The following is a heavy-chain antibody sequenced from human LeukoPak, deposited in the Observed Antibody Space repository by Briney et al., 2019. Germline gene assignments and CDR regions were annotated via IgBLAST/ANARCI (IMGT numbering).Heavy chain of an antibody. CDR1: GFTFSSYS. CDR2: ISSSSSYI. Sequence: AGGSLRLSCAASGFTFSSYSMNWVRQAPGKGLEWVSSISSSSSYIYYADSVKGRFTISRDNAKNSLYLQMNSLRAEDTAVYYCARDRDPYGGKPFDYWGQEPWSPSPQ. J-gene: IGHJ4*01. D-gene: IGHD4/OR15-4a*01. CDR3: ARDRDPYGGKPFDY. V-gene: IGHV3-21*01.